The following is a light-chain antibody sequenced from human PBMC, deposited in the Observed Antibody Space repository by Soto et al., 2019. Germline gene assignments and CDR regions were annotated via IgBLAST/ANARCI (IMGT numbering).Light chain of an antibody. CDR1: SSDVGVYNY. CDR3: CTSACTSASV. CDR2: DVS. J-gene: IGLJ1*01. V-gene: IGLV2-11*01. Sequence: QSSLTQPPAVSGSPGQSGTISCTGTSSDVGVYNYVSWYKQSPGKAPKIMIYDVSNRPSGVPDRSSGSKSDNTASLTIFGVQAEDEADYYCCTSACTSASVFGIGTKVTVL.